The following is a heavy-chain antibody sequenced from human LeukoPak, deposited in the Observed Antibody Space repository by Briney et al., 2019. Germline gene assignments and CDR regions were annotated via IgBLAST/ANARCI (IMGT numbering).Heavy chain of an antibody. CDR3: ARIASAGFEWVEY. CDR1: GFTFSSYA. CDR2: ISGSGGRT. V-gene: IGHV3-23*01. Sequence: PGGSLRLSCAASGFTFSSYAMSWLRQAPGKGLEWVSAISGSGGRTYYADSVKGRFTISRDNSKTTLYLQMNSLRAEETAVYYCARIASAGFEWVEYWGQGTLVTVSS. J-gene: IGHJ4*02. D-gene: IGHD6-13*01.